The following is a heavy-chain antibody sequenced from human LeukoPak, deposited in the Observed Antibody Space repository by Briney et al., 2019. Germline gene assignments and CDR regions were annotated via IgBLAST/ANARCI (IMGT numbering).Heavy chain of an antibody. J-gene: IGHJ1*01. D-gene: IGHD6-13*01. V-gene: IGHV4-38-2*02. CDR3: ARPNVLIAAAGTEYFHH. CDR1: GYSISSGYY. Sequence: SETLSLTCTVSGYSISSGYYWGWIRQPPGKGLEWIGSIYHSGSTYYNPSLKSRVTISVDTSKNQFSLKLSSVTAADTAVYYCARPNVLIAAAGTEYFHHWGQGTLATVSS. CDR2: IYHSGST.